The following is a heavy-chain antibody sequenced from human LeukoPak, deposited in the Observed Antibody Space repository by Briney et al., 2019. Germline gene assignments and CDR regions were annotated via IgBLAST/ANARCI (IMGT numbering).Heavy chain of an antibody. J-gene: IGHJ4*02. Sequence: GSLRLSCAASGFTFSSYGMHWVRQAPGKGLEWVAVISYDGSNKYYADSVKGRFTISRDNSKNTLYLQMNSLRAEDTAVYYCAKDREYYYYYDSSGYYDYWGQGTLVTVSS. D-gene: IGHD3-22*01. V-gene: IGHV3-30*18. CDR3: AKDREYYYYYDSSGYYDY. CDR1: GFTFSSYG. CDR2: ISYDGSNK.